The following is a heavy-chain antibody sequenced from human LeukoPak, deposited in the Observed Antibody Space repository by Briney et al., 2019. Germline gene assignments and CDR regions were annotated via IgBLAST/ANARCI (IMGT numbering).Heavy chain of an antibody. Sequence: TGGSLRLSCAASGFTVSSNYMSWVRQAPGKGLEWVSVIYSGGSTYYADSVKGRFTISRGNSKNTLYLQMNSLRAEDTAVYYCARVWYYDSSGYLDYWGQGTLVTVSS. D-gene: IGHD3-22*01. CDR3: ARVWYYDSSGYLDY. CDR1: GFTVSSNY. V-gene: IGHV3-53*01. J-gene: IGHJ4*02. CDR2: IYSGGST.